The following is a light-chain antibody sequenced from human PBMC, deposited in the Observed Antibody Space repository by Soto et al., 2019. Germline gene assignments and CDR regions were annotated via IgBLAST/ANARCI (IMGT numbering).Light chain of an antibody. V-gene: IGKV3-20*01. CDR3: QQYGSSLT. J-gene: IGKJ5*01. CDR1: QSVSSSY. Sequence: EIVLTQSPGTLSLSPGERATLSCRASQSVSSSYLAWYQQKPGQAPRLLIYTASSRATGIPDRFSGSGSGTDFTLTISRMEPEDFAVYYCQQYGSSLTLGQGTRLETK. CDR2: TAS.